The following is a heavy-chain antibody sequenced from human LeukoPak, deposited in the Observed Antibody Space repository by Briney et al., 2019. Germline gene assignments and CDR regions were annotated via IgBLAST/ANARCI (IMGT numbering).Heavy chain of an antibody. CDR3: ARVGDYTDYAPDY. CDR1: GFTFSSYS. CDR2: ISGTSRYI. J-gene: IGHJ4*02. V-gene: IGHV3-21*01. Sequence: GGSLRLSCAASGFTFSSYSMDWVRQPPGKGLGWVSSISGTSRYIYYADSVKGRFTISRDNAKNSLFLQMYSLRAEDTAVYFCARVGDYTDYAPDYWGQGTLVTVSS. D-gene: IGHD4-11*01.